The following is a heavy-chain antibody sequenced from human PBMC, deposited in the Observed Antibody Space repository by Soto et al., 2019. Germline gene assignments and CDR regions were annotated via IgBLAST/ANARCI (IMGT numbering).Heavy chain of an antibody. V-gene: IGHV5-51*01. Sequence: PGESQKTSYACCGFSFTNYWFGWDRQMPGKGLEWMGLIYPGDSSTRYSPFFPGQVTISADNSIATAYLQWNSLKASDTAIYYCVKGGKAHFCSTTGCRDTFEIWGQRTMVTVSS. CDR2: IYPGDSST. J-gene: IGHJ3*02. CDR3: VKGGKAHFCSTTGCRDTFEI. CDR1: GFSFTNYW. D-gene: IGHD2-2*01.